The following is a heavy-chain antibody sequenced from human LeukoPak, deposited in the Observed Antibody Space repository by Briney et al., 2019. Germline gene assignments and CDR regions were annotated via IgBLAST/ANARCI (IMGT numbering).Heavy chain of an antibody. Sequence: PGRSLRLSCAASGFTFDDYAMHWVRQAPGKGLEWVSGISWNSGSIGYADSVKGRFTISRDNAKNSLYLQMNSLRAEDTALYYCAKDGSSSWANWFDPWSQGTLVTVSS. CDR1: GFTFDDYA. J-gene: IGHJ5*02. V-gene: IGHV3-9*01. CDR2: ISWNSGSI. D-gene: IGHD6-13*01. CDR3: AKDGSSSWANWFDP.